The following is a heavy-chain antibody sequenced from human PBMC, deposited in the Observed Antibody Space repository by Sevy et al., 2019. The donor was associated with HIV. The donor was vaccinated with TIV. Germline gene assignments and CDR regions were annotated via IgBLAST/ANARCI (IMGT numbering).Heavy chain of an antibody. CDR3: ARGVSGGIAAAGVFDY. CDR1: GGSISSGGYY. J-gene: IGHJ4*02. Sequence: SENLSLTCTVSGGSISSGGYYWSWIRQHPGKGLEWIGYIYYSGSTYYNPSLKSRVTISVDTSKNQFSLKLSSVTAADTAVYYCARGVSGGIAAAGVFDYWGQGTLVTVSS. CDR2: IYYSGST. D-gene: IGHD6-13*01. V-gene: IGHV4-31*03.